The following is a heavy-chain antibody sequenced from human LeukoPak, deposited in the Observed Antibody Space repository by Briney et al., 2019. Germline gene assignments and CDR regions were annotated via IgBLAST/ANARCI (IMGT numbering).Heavy chain of an antibody. CDR1: GYSISSGYY. V-gene: IGHV4-38-2*02. Sequence: PSETLSLTCTVSGYSISSGYYWGWIRQPPGKGLEWIGSIYHSGSTYYNPSLKSRVTISVDTSKNQFSLKLSSVTAADTAVYYCASYGSGSSYNWFDPWGQGTLVTVSS. D-gene: IGHD3-10*01. CDR3: ASYGSGSSYNWFDP. CDR2: IYHSGST. J-gene: IGHJ5*02.